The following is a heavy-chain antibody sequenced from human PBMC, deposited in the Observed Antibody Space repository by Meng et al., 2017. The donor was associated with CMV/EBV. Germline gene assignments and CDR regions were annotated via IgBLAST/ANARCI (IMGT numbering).Heavy chain of an antibody. V-gene: IGHV3-30*02. Sequence: QVLLVGSGGGLGQPGGSLRLSCAASGFTFSSSAMHWVRQPPGKGLEWVSFIAHDGSAKTYTDSVKGRFTISRDDSENTVYLEMNSLRVEDTAVYYCAKDLYYSFDYWGQGTLVTVSS. CDR3: AKDLYYSFDY. D-gene: IGHD2-8*01. CDR1: GFTFSSSA. CDR2: IAHDGSAK. J-gene: IGHJ4*02.